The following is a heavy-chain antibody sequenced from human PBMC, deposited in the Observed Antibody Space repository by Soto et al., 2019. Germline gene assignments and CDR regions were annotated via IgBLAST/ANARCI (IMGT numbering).Heavy chain of an antibody. J-gene: IGHJ3*02. CDR1: GFTFSSYW. CDR2: IKQDGSEK. D-gene: IGHD3-10*01. CDR3: VEVGLWFVKRNAFDI. Sequence: PGGSLRLSCAASGFTFSSYWMSWVRQAPGKGLEWVANIKQDGSEKYYVDSVKGRFTISRDNAKNSLYLQMNSLRAEDTAVYYCVEVGLWFVKRNAFDIWGQGTMVTVSS. V-gene: IGHV3-7*01.